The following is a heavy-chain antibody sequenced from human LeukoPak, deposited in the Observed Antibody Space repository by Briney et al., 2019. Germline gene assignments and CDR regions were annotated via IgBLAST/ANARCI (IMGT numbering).Heavy chain of an antibody. CDR2: ISGSDSGT. CDR3: AKCMSGTGVCLNFDS. V-gene: IGHV3-23*01. D-gene: IGHD2-8*02. Sequence: PGGSLRLSCEASGFTFSPYAMSWVRQPPGKGLQWVSGISGSDSGTYYTDSVKGRFTISRDNSKNTVYLEIDNLRAEDTAVYYCAKCMSGTGVCLNFDSWGQGILVTVSS. J-gene: IGHJ4*02. CDR1: GFTFSPYA.